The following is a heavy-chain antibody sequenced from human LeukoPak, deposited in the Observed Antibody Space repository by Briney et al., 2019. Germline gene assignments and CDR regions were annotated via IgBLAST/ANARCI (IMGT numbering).Heavy chain of an antibody. CDR3: ARDRVSGPHWGYYYYYMDV. D-gene: IGHD2-8*01. CDR1: GFTFSSYS. V-gene: IGHV3-21*01. CDR2: ISSSSSYI. Sequence: AGGSLRLSCAASGFTFSSYSMNWVRQAPGKGLEWVSSISSSSSYIYYADSVKGRFTISRDNAKNSLYLQMNSLRAEDTAVYYCARDRVSGPHWGYYYYYMDVWGKGTTVTVSS. J-gene: IGHJ6*03.